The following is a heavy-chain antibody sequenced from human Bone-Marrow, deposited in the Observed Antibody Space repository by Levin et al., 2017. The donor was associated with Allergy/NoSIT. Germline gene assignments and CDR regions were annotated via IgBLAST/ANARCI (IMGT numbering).Heavy chain of an antibody. CDR1: GGSFSGYY. Sequence: SETLSLTCAVYGGSFSGYYWSWIRQPPGKGLEWIGEINHSGSTNYNPSLKSRVTISVDTSKNQFSLKLSSVTAADTAVYYCARGDWGSETRAFDIWGQGTMVTVSS. CDR2: INHSGST. CDR3: ARGDWGSETRAFDI. V-gene: IGHV4-34*01. D-gene: IGHD3-16*01. J-gene: IGHJ3*02.